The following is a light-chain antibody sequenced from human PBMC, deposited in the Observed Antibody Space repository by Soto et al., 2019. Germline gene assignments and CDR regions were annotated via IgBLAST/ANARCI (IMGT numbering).Light chain of an antibody. CDR3: HHYVSSPWT. Sequence: EIVLTQSPGTLSLSPGERATLSCRASQSVRSNFLAWYQQKRGQAPRLLIYDASSRATGIPDRFSGSGSGTGFTLAMGRLEPEDFAVYYWHHYVSSPWTFGQGTKVEI. CDR1: QSVRSNF. V-gene: IGKV3-20*01. CDR2: DAS. J-gene: IGKJ1*01.